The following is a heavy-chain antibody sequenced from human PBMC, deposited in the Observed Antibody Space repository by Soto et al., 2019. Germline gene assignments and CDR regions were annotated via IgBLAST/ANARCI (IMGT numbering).Heavy chain of an antibody. CDR2: IYYSGST. CDR1: GGSISSGGYY. Sequence: SETLSLTCTVSGGSISSGGYYWSWIRQHPGKGLEWIGYIYYSGSTYYNPSLKSRVTISVDTSKNQFSLKLSSVTAADTAVYYCASLNYDILTGYQYNWFDPWGQGTLVTVSS. J-gene: IGHJ5*02. V-gene: IGHV4-31*03. D-gene: IGHD3-9*01. CDR3: ASLNYDILTGYQYNWFDP.